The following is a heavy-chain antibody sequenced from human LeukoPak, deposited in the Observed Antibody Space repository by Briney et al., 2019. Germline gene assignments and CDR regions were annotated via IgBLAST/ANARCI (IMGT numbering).Heavy chain of an antibody. V-gene: IGHV3-64*01. CDR2: ISSNGGST. J-gene: IGHJ4*02. CDR1: GFTFSSYA. Sequence: GGSLRLSCAASGFTFSSYAMHWVRQAPGKGLEYVSAISSNGGSTLYANSVKGRFTISRDDSKNTLYLQMGNLRAEDMAVYYCARVDLLGYDYWGQGTLVTVSS. D-gene: IGHD1-26*01. CDR3: ARVDLLGYDY.